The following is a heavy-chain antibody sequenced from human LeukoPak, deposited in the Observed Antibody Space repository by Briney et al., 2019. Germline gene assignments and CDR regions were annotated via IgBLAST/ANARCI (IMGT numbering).Heavy chain of an antibody. CDR2: ISYDGSNK. CDR3: AKDALGVVVPAAIDYYYYYGMDV. Sequence: GRSLRLSCAASGFTFSSYAMHWVRQAPGKGLEWVAVISYDGSNKYYADSVKGRFTISRDNSKNTLYLQMNSLRAEDTAVYYCAKDALGVVVPAAIDYYYYYGMDVWGQGTTVTVSS. V-gene: IGHV3-30-3*01. J-gene: IGHJ6*02. D-gene: IGHD2-2*01. CDR1: GFTFSSYA.